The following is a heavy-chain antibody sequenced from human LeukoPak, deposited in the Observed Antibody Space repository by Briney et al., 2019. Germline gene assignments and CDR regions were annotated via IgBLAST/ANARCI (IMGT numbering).Heavy chain of an antibody. J-gene: IGHJ4*02. D-gene: IGHD1-26*01. Sequence: KPGGSLRLSCAASGITFSDYSMNWVRQAPGKGLEWVSSISSRSSYIYYANSVKGRFIISRDNAKNSLYLQMNSLRAEDTALYYRAKVLGASDNGGFGYWGQGTLVTVSS. V-gene: IGHV3-21*01. CDR1: GITFSDYS. CDR3: AKVLGASDNGGFGY. CDR2: ISSRSSYI.